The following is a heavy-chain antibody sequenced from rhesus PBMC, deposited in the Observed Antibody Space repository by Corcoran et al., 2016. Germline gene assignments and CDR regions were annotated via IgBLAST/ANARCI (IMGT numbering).Heavy chain of an antibody. J-gene: IGHJ4*01. CDR1: GLPFSSSA. D-gene: IGHD5-30*01. CDR2: ISSGGST. CDR3: ASPGYSGYSYLDY. Sequence: EVQLVESGGGLAKPGGSLRLSCAASGLPFSSSAMPWVRQAPGKGLEWVSAISSGGSTYYADSLKGRFTLSRDNSKNTLSLQMNSLRGEDTAVYYCASPGYSGYSYLDYWGQGVLVTVSS. V-gene: IGHV3-103*01.